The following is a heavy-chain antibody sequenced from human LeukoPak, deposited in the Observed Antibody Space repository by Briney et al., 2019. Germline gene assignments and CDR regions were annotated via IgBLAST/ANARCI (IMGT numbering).Heavy chain of an antibody. J-gene: IGHJ1*01. CDR1: GFTFSSYW. CDR3: ARVGDYDILTGLAYFQH. Sequence: GGSLRLSCAASGFTFSSYWMSWVRQAPGKGLEWVANIKQDGSEKYYVDSVKGRFTISRDNAKNSLYLQMNSLRAEDTAVYYCARVGDYDILTGLAYFQHWGQGTLVTVSS. V-gene: IGHV3-7*01. D-gene: IGHD3-9*01. CDR2: IKQDGSEK.